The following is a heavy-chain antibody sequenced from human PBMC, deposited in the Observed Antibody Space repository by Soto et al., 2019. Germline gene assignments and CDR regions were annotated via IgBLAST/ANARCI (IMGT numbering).Heavy chain of an antibody. CDR3: ARDRGYSYPFDP. CDR2: TYYRLEWYS. D-gene: IGHD3-22*01. V-gene: IGHV6-1*01. CDR1: GDSVSSNSAA. J-gene: IGHJ5*02. Sequence: RSPALSLTCAISGDSVSSNSAAWNWIRQSPSRGLEWLGRTYYRLEWYSEYAVSVRSRIIINPDTSKNQFSLQLNSVTPDDTAVYYCARDRGYSYPFDPWGQGPLVTVSS.